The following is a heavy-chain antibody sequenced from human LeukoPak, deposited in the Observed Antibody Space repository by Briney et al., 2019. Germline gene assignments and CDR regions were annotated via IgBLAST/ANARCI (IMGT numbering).Heavy chain of an antibody. Sequence: PGGSLRLSCAASGFTLNSYGMSWVRQAPGKGLEWVSSISSSSSYIYYADSVKGRFTISRDNAKNSLYLQMNSLRAEDTAVYYCARDDSSGYYSLLDYYYYYGMDVWGQGTTVTVSS. V-gene: IGHV3-21*01. CDR1: GFTLNSYG. CDR3: ARDDSSGYYSLLDYYYYYGMDV. CDR2: ISSSSSYI. D-gene: IGHD3-22*01. J-gene: IGHJ6*02.